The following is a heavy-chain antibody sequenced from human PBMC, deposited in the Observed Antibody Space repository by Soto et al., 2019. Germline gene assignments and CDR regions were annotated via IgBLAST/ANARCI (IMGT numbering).Heavy chain of an antibody. CDR2: INPNSGGT. J-gene: IGHJ4*02. V-gene: IGHV1-2*02. CDR1: GYTFTGYY. CDR3: ASEYYGSGRGFDLDS. D-gene: IGHD3-10*01. Sequence: QVQLVQSGAEVKKPGASVKVSCKASGYTFTGYYMHWVRQAPGQGLEWMGWINPNSGGTNYAQKFQGRVTMTRDTSISTAYMELSRLRSDDLAVYYCASEYYGSGRGFDLDSWGQGTLVPVSS.